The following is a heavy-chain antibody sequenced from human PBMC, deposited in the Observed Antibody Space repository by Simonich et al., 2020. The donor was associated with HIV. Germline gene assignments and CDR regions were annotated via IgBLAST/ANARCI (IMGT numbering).Heavy chain of an antibody. J-gene: IGHJ4*02. D-gene: IGHD2-2*01. Sequence: QVQLQQWGAGLLKPSETLSLTCAVYGGSFSGYYWSWIRQPPGKGLEWIGEINPSESTNYNPSLKSRVTISVDTSKNQFSLKLSSVTAADTAVYYCARGFYQRLYYFDYWGQGTLVTVSS. CDR1: GGSFSGYY. CDR2: INPSEST. CDR3: ARGFYQRLYYFDY. V-gene: IGHV4-34*01.